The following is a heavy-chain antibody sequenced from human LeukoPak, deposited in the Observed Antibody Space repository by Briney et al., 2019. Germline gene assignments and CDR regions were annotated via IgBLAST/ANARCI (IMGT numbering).Heavy chain of an antibody. V-gene: IGHV3-23*01. Sequence: GGSLRLSCAASGFTFSSYAMSWVRQAPGRGLEWVSAISGSGGSTYYADSVKGRFTISRDNSKNTLYLQMNSLRAEDTAVYYCAKAPRPAVAGAYFDYWGQGTLVTVSS. J-gene: IGHJ4*02. CDR1: GFTFSSYA. CDR2: ISGSGGST. CDR3: AKAPRPAVAGAYFDY. D-gene: IGHD6-19*01.